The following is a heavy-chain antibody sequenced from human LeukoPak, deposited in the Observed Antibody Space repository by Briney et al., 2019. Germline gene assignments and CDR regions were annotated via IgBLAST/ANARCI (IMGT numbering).Heavy chain of an antibody. D-gene: IGHD1-26*01. CDR3: ARDQDGGSYPWAHYYYGMDV. J-gene: IGHJ6*02. Sequence: GGSLRLSCAASGFTVSSNYMSWVRQVPGKGLEWVSVIYSGGSTYYADSVKGRFTISRDNSKNTLYLQMNSLRAEDTAVYYCARDQDGGSYPWAHYYYGMDVWGQGTTVTVSS. V-gene: IGHV3-53*01. CDR2: IYSGGST. CDR1: GFTVSSNY.